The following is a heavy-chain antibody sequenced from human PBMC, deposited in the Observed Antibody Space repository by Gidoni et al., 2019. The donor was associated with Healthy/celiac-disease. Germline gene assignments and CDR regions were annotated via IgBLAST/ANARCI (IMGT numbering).Heavy chain of an antibody. CDR3: ARGHDTAMVFGYFDY. CDR2: IYYSGST. J-gene: IGHJ4*02. Sequence: QVQLQESGPGLVKPSETLSLTCTVSGGSISSYYWSWIRQPPGKGLEWIGYIYYSGSTNYNPSLKSRVTISVDTSKNQFSLKLSSVTAADTAVYYCARGHDTAMVFGYFDYWGQGTLVTVSS. CDR1: GGSISSYY. D-gene: IGHD5-18*01. V-gene: IGHV4-59*01.